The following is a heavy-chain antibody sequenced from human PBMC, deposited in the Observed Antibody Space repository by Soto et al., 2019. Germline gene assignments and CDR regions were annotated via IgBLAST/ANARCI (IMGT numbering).Heavy chain of an antibody. CDR3: ARDRDSTSHYGMDV. CDR2: IYSGGST. V-gene: IGHV3-66*01. D-gene: IGHD3-16*01. J-gene: IGHJ6*02. CDR1: GFTVSNNY. Sequence: EVQLVESGGGLVQPGGYLRVSCAASGFTVSNNYMSWVRQAPGKGLEWVSVIYSGGSTYYADSVKGRFTISRDNSKNTLYLQMNSLRAEDTGVYYCARDRDSTSHYGMDVWGQGTMVTVSS.